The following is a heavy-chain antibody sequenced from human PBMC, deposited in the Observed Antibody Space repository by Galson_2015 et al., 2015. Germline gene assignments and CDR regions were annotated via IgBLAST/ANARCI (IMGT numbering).Heavy chain of an antibody. CDR3: AKRSGWEFNFAALDI. D-gene: IGHD3-10*01. CDR1: GFTFSSYA. J-gene: IGHJ3*02. CDR2: ISGSGGST. Sequence: SLRLSCAASGFTFSSYATSWVRQAPGKGLEWVSDISGSGGSTYHADSVKGRFTISRDNSKNTMYLHMNSLRAEDTAVYYCAKRSGWEFNFAALDIWGQGTVVTVSS. V-gene: IGHV3-23*01.